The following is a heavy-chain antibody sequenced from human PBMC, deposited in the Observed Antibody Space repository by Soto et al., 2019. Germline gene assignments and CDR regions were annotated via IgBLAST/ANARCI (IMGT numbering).Heavy chain of an antibody. D-gene: IGHD2-15*01. V-gene: IGHV3-21*01. CDR2: ISSSSSYI. J-gene: IGHJ6*02. Sequence: PGGSLRVSCAASGFTFGSYSMNWVRQAPGKWLEWVSSISSSSSYIYYADSVKGRFTISRDNAKNSLYLQMNSLRAEDTAVYYCARDCSGGSCYFYYYYGMDVWGQGTTVTVSS. CDR1: GFTFGSYS. CDR3: ARDCSGGSCYFYYYYGMDV.